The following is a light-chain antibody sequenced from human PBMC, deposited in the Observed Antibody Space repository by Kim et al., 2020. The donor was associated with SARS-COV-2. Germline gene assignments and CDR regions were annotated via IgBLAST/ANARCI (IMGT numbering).Light chain of an antibody. CDR3: QQYCSSPNYT. CDR2: VAS. CDR1: QSVSSSY. J-gene: IGKJ2*01. V-gene: IGKV3-20*01. Sequence: IVLTQSPGTLSLSPGERATLSCRTSQSVSSSYLAWYQQKPGQAPRLLIHVASSRATGIPDRFSGSGSGTDFTLTISRLEPEDFAVYYCQQYCSSPNYTFGQGNKLEI.